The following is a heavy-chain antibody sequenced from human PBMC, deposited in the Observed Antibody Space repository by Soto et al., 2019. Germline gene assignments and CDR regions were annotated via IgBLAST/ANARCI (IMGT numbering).Heavy chain of an antibody. J-gene: IGHJ6*02. Sequence: GASVKVSCKASGGTFSSYAISWVRQAPGQGLEWMGGIIPIFGTANYAQKFQGRVTITADKSTSTAYMELSSLRSEDTAVYYCARDHIVVVPAALSGMDVWGQGTTVTVSS. CDR1: GGTFSSYA. V-gene: IGHV1-69*06. CDR2: IIPIFGTA. D-gene: IGHD2-2*01. CDR3: ARDHIVVVPAALSGMDV.